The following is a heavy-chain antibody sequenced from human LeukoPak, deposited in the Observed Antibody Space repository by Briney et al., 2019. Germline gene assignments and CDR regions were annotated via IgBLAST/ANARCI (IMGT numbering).Heavy chain of an antibody. CDR3: ARSPPVAAAAAYFDY. CDR2: INPSGGST. D-gene: IGHD6-13*01. V-gene: IGHV1-46*01. J-gene: IGHJ4*02. CDR1: GYTFTSYY. Sequence: ASVKVSCKASGYTFTSYYMHWVRQAPGQGLEWMGIINPSGGSTSYAQKFQGRVTMTRDMSTSTVYMELSSLRSEDTAVYYCARSPPVAAAAAYFDYWGQGTLVTVSS.